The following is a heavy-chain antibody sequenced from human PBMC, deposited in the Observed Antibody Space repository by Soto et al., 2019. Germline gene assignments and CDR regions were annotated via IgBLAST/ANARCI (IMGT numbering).Heavy chain of an antibody. Sequence: SETLSLTCTVSGASIRSSAYWGWIRQPPGKGLEWIGSIYSIGNTYYNPSLRSGVTISADTSKNQFSLNLISVTAADTAVYYCRRSSRYSTDVWGQGITVTVSS. V-gene: IGHV4-39*01. CDR1: GASIRSSAY. J-gene: IGHJ6*02. CDR3: RRSSRYSTDV. D-gene: IGHD6-19*01. CDR2: IYSIGNT.